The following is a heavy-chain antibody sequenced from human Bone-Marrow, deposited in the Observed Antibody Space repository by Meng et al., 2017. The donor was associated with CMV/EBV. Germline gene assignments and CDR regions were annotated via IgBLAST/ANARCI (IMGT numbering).Heavy chain of an antibody. D-gene: IGHD3-22*01. CDR2: IKQDGSEK. CDR3: ARDMIARNWFAP. CDR1: GFTLSSYG. Sequence: GESLKISCAASGFTLSSYGMHWVRQAPGKGLEWVANIKQDGSEKYYVDSVKGRFTISRDNAKNSLYLQMNSLRAEDTAVYYCARDMIARNWFAPWGQGTRVNGAS. J-gene: IGHJ5*02. V-gene: IGHV3-7*01.